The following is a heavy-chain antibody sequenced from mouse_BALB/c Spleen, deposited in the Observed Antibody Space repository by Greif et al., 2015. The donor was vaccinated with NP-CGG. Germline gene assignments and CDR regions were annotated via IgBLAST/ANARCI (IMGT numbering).Heavy chain of an antibody. CDR2: ISNGGGST. J-gene: IGHJ4*01. V-gene: IGHV5-12-2*01. D-gene: IGHD1-1*02. Sequence: VKLVESGGGLVQPGGSLKLSCAASGFTFSSYTMSWVRQTPEKRLEWVAYISNGGGSTYYPDTVKGRFTISRDNAKNTLYLQMSSLKSEDTAMYYCARHGNYAMDYWGQGTSVTVSS. CDR1: GFTFSSYT. CDR3: ARHGNYAMDY.